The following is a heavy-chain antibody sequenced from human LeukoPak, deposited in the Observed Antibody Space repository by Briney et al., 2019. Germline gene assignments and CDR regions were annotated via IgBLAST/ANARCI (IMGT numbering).Heavy chain of an antibody. J-gene: IGHJ4*02. CDR1: EFIFSTYS. D-gene: IGHD3-22*01. V-gene: IGHV3-48*04. Sequence: GGSLRLSCAASEFIFSTYSMNWVRQAPGKGLEWVSYIDLSGFSKSYADSVKGRFTISRDNAKNSLYLQMNSLRAEDTAVYYCARGYYYDSSGYPFCFDYWGQGTLVTVSS. CDR2: IDLSGFSK. CDR3: ARGYYYDSSGYPFCFDY.